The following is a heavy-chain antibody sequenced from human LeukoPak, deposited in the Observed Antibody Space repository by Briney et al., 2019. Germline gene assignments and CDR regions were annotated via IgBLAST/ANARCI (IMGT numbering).Heavy chain of an antibody. V-gene: IGHV4-39*01. D-gene: IGHD5-12*01. J-gene: IGHJ4*02. CDR1: GGSISSSSYY. CDR2: IYYSGST. CDR3: ARRGYSGYGMGDYFDD. Sequence: PSETLSLTCTVSGGSISSSSYYWGWIRQPPGKGLEWIGSIYYSGSTYYNPSLKSRVTISVDTSKNQFSLKLSSVTAADTAVYYCARRGYSGYGMGDYFDDWGQGTLVTVSS.